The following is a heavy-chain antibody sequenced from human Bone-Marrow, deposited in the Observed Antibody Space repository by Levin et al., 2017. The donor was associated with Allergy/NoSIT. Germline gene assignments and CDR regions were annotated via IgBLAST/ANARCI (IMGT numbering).Heavy chain of an antibody. J-gene: IGHJ5*02. Sequence: GGSLRLSCEASGFTFSSFGIHWVRQAPGKGLEWVAFIWYDGSNEQYADSVKGRFTISRDNAKNTLYLQMNSLRAEDTAVYYCARDSQHFVVMTAIRGGDYWFDPWGQGTLVIVSS. CDR1: GFTFSSFG. V-gene: IGHV3-33*01. CDR2: IWYDGSNE. D-gene: IGHD2-21*02. CDR3: ARDSQHFVVMTAIRGGDYWFDP.